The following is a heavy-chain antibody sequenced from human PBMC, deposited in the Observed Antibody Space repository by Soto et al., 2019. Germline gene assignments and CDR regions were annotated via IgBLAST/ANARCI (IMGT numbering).Heavy chain of an antibody. CDR3: AKDPAYYDILTGYSYFDY. D-gene: IGHD3-9*01. V-gene: IGHV3-23*01. J-gene: IGHJ4*02. CDR1: GFTFSSYA. Sequence: GGSLRLSCAASGFTFSSYAMSWVRQAPGKGLEWVSATSGSGGSTYYADSVKGRFTISRDNSKNTLYLQMNSLRAEDTAVYYCAKDPAYYDILTGYSYFDYWGQGTLVTVSS. CDR2: TSGSGGST.